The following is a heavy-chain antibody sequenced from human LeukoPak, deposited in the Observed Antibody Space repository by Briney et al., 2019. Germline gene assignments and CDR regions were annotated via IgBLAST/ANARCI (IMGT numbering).Heavy chain of an antibody. V-gene: IGHV5-51*01. D-gene: IGHD6-19*01. Sequence: GESLKISCKGSGYSFIGWVRQMPGKGLEWVGIIYPGDSDTRYSPSFQGQVTISADKSISTAYLQWSSLKASDTAMYYCARPKQWLGPFDYWGQGTLVTVSS. CDR1: GYSF. CDR2: IYPGDSDT. CDR3: ARPKQWLGPFDY. J-gene: IGHJ4*02.